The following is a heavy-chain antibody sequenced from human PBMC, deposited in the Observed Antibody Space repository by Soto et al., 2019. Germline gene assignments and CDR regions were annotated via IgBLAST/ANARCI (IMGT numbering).Heavy chain of an antibody. CDR3: ARVRSSSSTKNYFEY. Sequence: QVQLQESGPGLVKPSETLSLTCTVSGGSISSYYWRWIRQPPGKGLEWIGYIYYSGSTNYNPSLKSGVTIPVDTSKNQFSLKLSSVTAADTAVYYCARVRSSSSTKNYFEYWGQGTLVNVSS. V-gene: IGHV4-59*01. CDR1: GGSISSYY. D-gene: IGHD6-6*01. J-gene: IGHJ4*02. CDR2: IYYSGST.